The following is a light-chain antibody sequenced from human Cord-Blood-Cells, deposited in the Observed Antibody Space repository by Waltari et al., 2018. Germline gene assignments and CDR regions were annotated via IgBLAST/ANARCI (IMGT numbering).Light chain of an antibody. Sequence: EIVMTKYPATLSVSPGETATLSCRASQSVSSNLAWYQQEPGQAPRLLIYGASTRATGIPARFSGSGSGTEFTLTISSLQSEDFAVYYCQQYNNWWTFGQGTKVEIK. CDR3: QQYNNWWT. CDR2: GAS. J-gene: IGKJ1*01. V-gene: IGKV3-15*01. CDR1: QSVSSN.